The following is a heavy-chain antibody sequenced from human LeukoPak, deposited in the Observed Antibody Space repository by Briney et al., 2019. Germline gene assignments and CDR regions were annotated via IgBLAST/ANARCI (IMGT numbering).Heavy chain of an antibody. V-gene: IGHV3-21*01. CDR2: ISSSSSYI. D-gene: IGHD2-2*01. J-gene: IGHJ4*02. CDR1: GFTLSSYS. Sequence: PGGSLRLSCAASGFTLSSYSMNWVRQAPGKGLEWVSSISSSSSYIYYADSVKGRFTISRDNAKNSLYLQMNSLRAEDTAVYYCARSPRVVPAATGDYWGQGTLVTVSS. CDR3: ARSPRVVPAATGDY.